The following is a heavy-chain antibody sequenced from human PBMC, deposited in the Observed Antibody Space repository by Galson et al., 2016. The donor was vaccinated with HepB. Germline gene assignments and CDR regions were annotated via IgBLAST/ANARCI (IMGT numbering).Heavy chain of an antibody. D-gene: IGHD1-1*01. CDR3: ARDRGTLSPVYYYYGMDV. Sequence: SLRLSCAASGVTFSNYALHWVRRAPGKGLEWVAVISYDGSKKYYADSVKGRFTISRDNSKNTLYLQLSSLRAEDTAVYYCARDRGTLSPVYYYYGMDVWGQGTTVTVSS. V-gene: IGHV3-30*04. CDR1: GVTFSNYA. J-gene: IGHJ6*02. CDR2: ISYDGSKK.